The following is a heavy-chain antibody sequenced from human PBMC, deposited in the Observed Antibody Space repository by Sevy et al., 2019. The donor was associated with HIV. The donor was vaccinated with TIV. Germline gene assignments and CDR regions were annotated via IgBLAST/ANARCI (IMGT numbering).Heavy chain of an antibody. J-gene: IGHJ4*02. V-gene: IGHV1-18*01. CDR1: GYTFTSYG. CDR3: AREVGGVGDFDY. CDR2: ISAYNGNT. D-gene: IGHD3-16*01. Sequence: ASVKVSCKASGYTFTSYGISWVRQAPGQGLEWMGWISAYNGNTNYAQKLQGRVTMTTDTSTITAYMELRSLSSDDTAVYYCAREVGGVGDFDYWGQGTLVTVSS.